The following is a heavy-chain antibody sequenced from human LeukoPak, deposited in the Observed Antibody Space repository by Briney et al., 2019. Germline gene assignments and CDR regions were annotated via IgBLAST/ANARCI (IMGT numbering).Heavy chain of an antibody. V-gene: IGHV3-21*01. Sequence: GGSLRLSCAASGFTFSRYVMSWVRQAPGKGLEWVSSISSGSTYIYDADSLKDRFTISRDNAKNSLYLQMSSLRAEDTAVYYCARERTCSSVSCPLDVWGQGTTVTVSS. J-gene: IGHJ6*02. CDR1: GFTFSRYV. CDR2: ISSGSTYI. D-gene: IGHD2-2*01. CDR3: ARERTCSSVSCPLDV.